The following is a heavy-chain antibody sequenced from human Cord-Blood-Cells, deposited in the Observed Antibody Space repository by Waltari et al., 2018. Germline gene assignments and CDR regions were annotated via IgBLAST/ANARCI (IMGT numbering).Heavy chain of an antibody. CDR2: ISGSGGST. J-gene: IGHJ4*02. V-gene: IGHV3-23*01. Sequence: EVQLLESGGGLVQHGGSLRLSCAASGFTFSSHAMSWVRQAPGKGLEWVSAISGSGGSTYYADSVKGRFTISRDNSKNTLYLQMNSLRAEDTAVYYCARSSIAAERTFDYWGQGTLVTVSS. CDR3: ARSSIAAERTFDY. D-gene: IGHD6-13*01. CDR1: GFTFSSHA.